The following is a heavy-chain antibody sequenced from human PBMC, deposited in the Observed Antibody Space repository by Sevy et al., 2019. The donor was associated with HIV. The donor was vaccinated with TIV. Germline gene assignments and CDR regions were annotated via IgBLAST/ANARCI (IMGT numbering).Heavy chain of an antibody. J-gene: IGHJ4*02. CDR2: INPNGGGT. Sequence: ASVKVSCKASGYYFTGYYVHWVRQAPGQGLEWMGWINPNGGGTNIGQKFHGRVTMSRDTSITTAYMELIRLRSNDTGVYYCVRSVYGSGTYLNDYWGQGTLVTVSS. CDR3: VRSVYGSGTYLNDY. D-gene: IGHD3-10*01. V-gene: IGHV1-2*02. CDR1: GYYFTGYY.